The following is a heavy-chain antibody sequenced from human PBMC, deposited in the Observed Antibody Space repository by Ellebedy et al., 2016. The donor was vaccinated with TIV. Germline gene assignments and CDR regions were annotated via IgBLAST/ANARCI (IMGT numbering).Heavy chain of an antibody. CDR1: GYTFTRYA. CDR2: INVVNAKT. CDR3: ARSRYYSYGYPSFDY. D-gene: IGHD5-18*01. Sequence: AASVKVSCKTSGYTFTRYAIHWVRQAPGQGLEWMGWINVVNAKTKFSEKFQGRVTITGDTPATTAYMELSSLRSEDTAVYYCARSRYYSYGYPSFDYWGQGTLVTVSS. J-gene: IGHJ4*02. V-gene: IGHV1-3*01.